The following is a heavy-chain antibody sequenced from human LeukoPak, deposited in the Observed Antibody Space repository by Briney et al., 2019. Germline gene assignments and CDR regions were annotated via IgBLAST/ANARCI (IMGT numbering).Heavy chain of an antibody. J-gene: IGHJ4*02. CDR3: AKEAPNDFWSGYPPHY. D-gene: IGHD3-3*01. V-gene: IGHV3-23*01. CDR2: ISGSGGST. CDR1: GFSFSSYA. Sequence: PGGSLRLSCAGSGFSFSSYAMSWVRQAPGKGLEWVSAISGSGGSTYYADSVKGRFTISRDNSKNTLYLQMNSLRAEDTAVYYCAKEAPNDFWSGYPPHYWGQGTLVTVSS.